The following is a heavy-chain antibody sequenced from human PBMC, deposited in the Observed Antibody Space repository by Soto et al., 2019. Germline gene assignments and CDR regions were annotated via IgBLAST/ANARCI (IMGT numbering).Heavy chain of an antibody. J-gene: IGHJ4*02. Sequence: GGSLRLSCAAAGFTFSSYAMHWVRRAPGKGLEWVAVISYDGSNKYYADSVKGRFTISRDNSKNTLYLQMNSLRAEDTAVYYCARSHSSGWTYYFDYWGQGTLVTVSS. D-gene: IGHD6-19*01. V-gene: IGHV3-30-3*01. CDR3: ARSHSSGWTYYFDY. CDR1: GFTFSSYA. CDR2: ISYDGSNK.